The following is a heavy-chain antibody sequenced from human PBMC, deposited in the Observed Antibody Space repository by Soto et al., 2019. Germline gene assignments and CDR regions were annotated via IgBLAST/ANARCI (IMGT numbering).Heavy chain of an antibody. CDR1: GYTFTSYY. CDR3: ARDGGVWFGELASPYYYYYMDV. CDR2: INPSGGST. J-gene: IGHJ6*03. D-gene: IGHD3-10*01. Sequence: ASVKGLCKASGYTFTSYYMHWVRQAPGQGLEWMGIINPSGGSTSYAQKFQGRVTMTRDTSTSTVYMELSSLRSEDTAVYYCARDGGVWFGELASPYYYYYMDVWGKGTTVTVSS. V-gene: IGHV1-46*03.